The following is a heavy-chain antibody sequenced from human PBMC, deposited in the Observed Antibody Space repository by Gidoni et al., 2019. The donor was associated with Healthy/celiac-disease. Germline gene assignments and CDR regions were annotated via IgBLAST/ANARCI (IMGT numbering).Heavy chain of an antibody. CDR1: GGPISSGGYY. Sequence: QVQLQESGPGLVKPSQTLSLTCTVSGGPISSGGYYWSWIRQHPGKGLEWIGYIYYSGSTYYNPSLKSRVTISVDTSKNQFSLKLSSVTAADTAVYYCARKEMELSNWFDPWGQGTLVTVSS. J-gene: IGHJ5*02. CDR3: ARKEMELSNWFDP. V-gene: IGHV4-31*03. CDR2: IYYSGST. D-gene: IGHD1-7*01.